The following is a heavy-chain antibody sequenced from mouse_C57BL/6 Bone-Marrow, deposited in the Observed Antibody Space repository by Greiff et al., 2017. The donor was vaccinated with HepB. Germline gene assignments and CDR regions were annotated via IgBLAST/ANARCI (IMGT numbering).Heavy chain of an antibody. J-gene: IGHJ4*01. CDR2: ISNGGGST. V-gene: IGHV5-12*01. D-gene: IGHD2-4*01. CDR1: GFTFSDYY. CDR3: ARRENYDYDDYAMDY. Sequence: EVKLVESGGGLVQPGGSLKLSCAASGFTFSDYYMYWVRQTPEKRLEWVAYISNGGGSTYYPDTVKGRFTISRDNAKNTLYLQMSRLKSEDTAMYYCARRENYDYDDYAMDYWGQGTSVTVSS.